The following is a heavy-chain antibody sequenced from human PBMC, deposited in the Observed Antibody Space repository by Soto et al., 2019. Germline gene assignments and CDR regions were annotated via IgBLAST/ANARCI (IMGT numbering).Heavy chain of an antibody. J-gene: IGHJ4*02. D-gene: IGHD3-22*01. CDR1: GFTFSSYA. CDR3: AKDRPSYYYDSSGYYLC. Sequence: PGGSLRLSCAASGFTFSSYAMSWVRQAPGKGLEWVSAISGSGGSTYYADSVKGRFTISRDNSKNTLYLQMNSLRAEDTAVYYCAKDRPSYYYDSSGYYLCWGQGTLVTVSS. V-gene: IGHV3-23*01. CDR2: ISGSGGST.